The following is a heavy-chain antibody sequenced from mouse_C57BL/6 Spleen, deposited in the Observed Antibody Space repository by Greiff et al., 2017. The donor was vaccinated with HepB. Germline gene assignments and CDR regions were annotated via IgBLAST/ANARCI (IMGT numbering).Heavy chain of an antibody. J-gene: IGHJ4*01. CDR3: ARNDGAMDY. D-gene: IGHD2-3*01. V-gene: IGHV1-59*01. CDR1: GYTFTSYW. CDR2: IDPSDSYT. Sequence: QVQLQQPGAELVRPGTSVKLSCKASGYTFTSYWMHWVKQRPGQGLEWIGVIDPSDSYTNYSQKFKGKATLTVDTSSSTAYMQLSSLTSEDSAVYYCARNDGAMDYWGQGTSVTVSS.